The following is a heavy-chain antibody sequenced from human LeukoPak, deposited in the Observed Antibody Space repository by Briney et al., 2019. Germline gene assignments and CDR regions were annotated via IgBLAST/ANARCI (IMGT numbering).Heavy chain of an antibody. D-gene: IGHD3-9*01. Sequence: ASVKVSCKASGGTFSSYAISWVRQAPGQGLEWMGGIIPIFGTANYAQKFQGRVTITADKSTSTAYMELSSLRSEDTAVYYCARRGLNYDILPGSSYYYYYYMDVWGKGTTVTISS. J-gene: IGHJ6*03. V-gene: IGHV1-69*06. CDR3: ARRGLNYDILPGSSYYYYYYMDV. CDR1: GGTFSSYA. CDR2: IIPIFGTA.